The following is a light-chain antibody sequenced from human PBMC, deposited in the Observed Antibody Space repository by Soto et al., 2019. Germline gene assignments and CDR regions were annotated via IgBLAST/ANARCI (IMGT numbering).Light chain of an antibody. J-gene: IGLJ1*01. CDR2: GNN. Sequence: QSVLTQPPSVSGAPGQRVTISCTGSSSNIGAGYDVHWYQQLPGTAPKLLIYGNNNRPSGVPDRFSGSKSGTSASLAITGLQAGDEADYHCQSYDSRLSGYVFGTGTQLTVL. V-gene: IGLV1-40*01. CDR3: QSYDSRLSGYV. CDR1: SSNIGAGYD.